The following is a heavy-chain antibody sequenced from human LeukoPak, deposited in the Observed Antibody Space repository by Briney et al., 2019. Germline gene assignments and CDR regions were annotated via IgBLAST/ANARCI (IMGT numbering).Heavy chain of an antibody. V-gene: IGHV4-59*01. D-gene: IGHD2-2*01. Sequence: SETLSLTCTVSGGSISSYYCSWIRQPPGKGLEGIGYIYYSGSTNYNPSLKSRVTISVDTSKNQFSLKLSSVTAADTAVYYCASYTTSRYCSSTSCYRAFDIWGQGTMVTVSS. CDR2: IYYSGST. J-gene: IGHJ3*02. CDR1: GGSISSYY. CDR3: ASYTTSRYCSSTSCYRAFDI.